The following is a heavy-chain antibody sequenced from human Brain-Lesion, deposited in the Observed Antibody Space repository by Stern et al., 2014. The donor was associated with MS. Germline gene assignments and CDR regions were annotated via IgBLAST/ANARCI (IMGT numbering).Heavy chain of an antibody. D-gene: IGHD2-2*01. J-gene: IGHJ6*02. CDR3: ARGRVVPGFQYYATDV. Sequence: QVQLQESGPGLVKPSQTLSLSCTVSGGSISSGGYYWSWLRQPAGKGLEWIGRIFTGGSPSYIPSPKSGVTLSIKPSKNRFPLRLTPMTAADTAVYYCARGRVVPGFQYYATDVWGQGTTVIVSS. CDR2: IFTGGSP. V-gene: IGHV4-61*02. CDR1: GGSISSGGYY.